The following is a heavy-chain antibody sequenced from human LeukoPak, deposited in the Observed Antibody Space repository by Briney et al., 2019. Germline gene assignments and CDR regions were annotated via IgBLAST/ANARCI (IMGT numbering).Heavy chain of an antibody. V-gene: IGHV4-59*01. CDR2: VYYSWST. J-gene: IGHJ6*02. Sequence: SETLSLTCTVSGGSISGYYWNWLRQPPGEGLEWVGYVYYSWSTKYNPSFQKRVIISEDTSKTQCSLKLSSVTAADTAVYYCARDLGRGFFNGMDVWGQGTTVTVYS. D-gene: IGHD3-3*01. CDR1: GGSISGYY. CDR3: ARDLGRGFFNGMDV.